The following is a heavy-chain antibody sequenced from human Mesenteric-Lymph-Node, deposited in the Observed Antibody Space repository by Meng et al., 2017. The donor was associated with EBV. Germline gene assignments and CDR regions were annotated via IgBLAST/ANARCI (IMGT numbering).Heavy chain of an antibody. J-gene: IGHJ4*02. CDR3: ARDGCGGDCYSSFDL. CDR2: IGRSASNI. CDR1: GFTFSHYY. Sequence: VVSVGGLGYPGGSLGLSFAAQGFTFSHYYMSWIRQAPGKGLEWVSYIGRSASNIYYADSVKGRFTISRDNTKNSLDLQMNSLTAEDTAVYYCARDGCGGDCYSSFDLWGQGTLVTVSS. D-gene: IGHD2-21*02. V-gene: IGHV3-11*01.